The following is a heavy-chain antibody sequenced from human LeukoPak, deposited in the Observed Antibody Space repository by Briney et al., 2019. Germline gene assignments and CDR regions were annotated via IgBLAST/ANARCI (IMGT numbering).Heavy chain of an antibody. CDR2: INPSGTNT. D-gene: IGHD2-8*02. CDR1: GHTFTSYY. CDR3: AREESGGYFDY. J-gene: IGHJ4*02. V-gene: IGHV1-46*01. Sequence: ASVKVSCKASGHTFTSYYMHWVRQAPGQGLEWMGLINPSGTNTNYAQKFRGRVTMTRDTSTSTVYMDLSSLRSEDTAMYFCAREESGGYFDYWGQGTLVTVSS.